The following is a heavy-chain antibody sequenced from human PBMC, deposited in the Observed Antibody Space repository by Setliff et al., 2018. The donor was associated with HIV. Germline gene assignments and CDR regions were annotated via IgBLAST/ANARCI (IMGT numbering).Heavy chain of an antibody. D-gene: IGHD6-19*01. J-gene: IGHJ6*02. Sequence: SETLSLTCTVSGYSISSGYYWGWIRQPPGKGLEWIGSIYYSGSTYYNPSLKSRVTISVDTSKNQFSLKLSSVTAADTAVYYCASGAVAGYYYYYGMDVWGQGTTVTVSS. CDR3: ASGAVAGYYYYYGMDV. CDR2: IYYSGST. CDR1: GYSISSGYY. V-gene: IGHV4-38-2*02.